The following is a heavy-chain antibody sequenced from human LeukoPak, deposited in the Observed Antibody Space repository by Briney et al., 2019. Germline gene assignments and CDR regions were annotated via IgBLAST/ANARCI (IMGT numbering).Heavy chain of an antibody. V-gene: IGHV4-59*01. CDR2: IYYSGPT. CDR1: GDSMRSYY. Sequence: SETLSLTCTVSGDSMRSYYWSWIRQPPGKGLEWIAYIYYSGPTMYNPSLKSRVTISVDKPKNQFSLRLSSVTAADTAVYYCARDATLETYGMDVWGQGTTVTVSS. CDR3: ARDATLETYGMDV. J-gene: IGHJ6*02.